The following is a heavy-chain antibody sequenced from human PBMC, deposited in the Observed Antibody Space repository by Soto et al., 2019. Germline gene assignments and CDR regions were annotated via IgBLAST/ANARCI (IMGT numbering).Heavy chain of an antibody. V-gene: IGHV3-33*01. CDR1: GFTFSSYG. CDR3: ARDLAVPNTNYYYYGMDV. Sequence: GGSLRLSCAASGFTFSSYGMHWVRQAPGKGLEWVAVIWYDGSNKYYADSVKGRFTISRDNSKNTLYLQMNSLRAEDTAVYYCARDLAVPNTNYYYYGMDVWGQGTTVTAP. CDR2: IWYDGSNK. J-gene: IGHJ6*02. D-gene: IGHD2-2*01.